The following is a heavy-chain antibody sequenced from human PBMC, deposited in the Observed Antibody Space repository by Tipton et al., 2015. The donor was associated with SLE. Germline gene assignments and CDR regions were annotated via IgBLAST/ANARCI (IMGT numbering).Heavy chain of an antibody. CDR1: GGSISSRNW. CDR3: ARSSFLFRKPPNELAT. CDR2: TFDSGT. V-gene: IGHV4-4*02. D-gene: IGHD3-16*02. J-gene: IGHJ5*02. Sequence: PGLVKPSGTLSLTCAVYGGSISSRNWWSWIRQPPGKGLEWIGYTFDSGTNYNPSLKSRVTISVDTSKSQFSLKVNSVTATDTAVYYCARSSFLFRKPPNELATWGQGPLFTVSP.